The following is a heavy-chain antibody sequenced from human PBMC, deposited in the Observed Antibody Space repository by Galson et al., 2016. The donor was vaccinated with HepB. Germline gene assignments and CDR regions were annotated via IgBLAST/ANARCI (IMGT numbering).Heavy chain of an antibody. J-gene: IGHJ4*02. CDR1: GFIFDDYA. Sequence: SLRLSCAASGFIFDDYAFHWVRQAPGKGLEWVSSITWNSYEIGYADSVKGRFTISRDNAKNSLYLQLNSVRAEDTALYYCATDHPYDSSCFLHYWGQGTLVTVSS. CDR3: ATDHPYDSSCFLHY. V-gene: IGHV3-9*01. D-gene: IGHD3-22*01. CDR2: ITWNSYEI.